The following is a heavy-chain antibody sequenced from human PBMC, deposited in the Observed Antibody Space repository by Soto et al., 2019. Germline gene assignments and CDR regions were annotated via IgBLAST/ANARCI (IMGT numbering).Heavy chain of an antibody. D-gene: IGHD6-13*01. CDR2: INPDSGAT. Sequence: QMQLAQSGAEVKKPGASVKVSCKTSGYTFSDYYIHWVRQAPGQGLEWLGWINPDSGATNPAPKFQGRVTMTRVTSISTAYMELSGLRSGDTAVYYCARGGYSSTWSNLLDRSGLDVWGQGTTVTVSS. CDR1: GYTFSDYY. CDR3: ARGGYSSTWSNLLDRSGLDV. J-gene: IGHJ6*02. V-gene: IGHV1-2*02.